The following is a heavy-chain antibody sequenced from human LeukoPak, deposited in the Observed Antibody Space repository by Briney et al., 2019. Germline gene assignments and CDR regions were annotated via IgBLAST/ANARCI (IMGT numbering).Heavy chain of an antibody. CDR1: GFTFSSYS. D-gene: IGHD1-26*01. CDR2: ISSSGSTI. V-gene: IGHV3-48*01. Sequence: GGSLRLSCAASGFTFSSYSMNWVRQAPGKGLEWLSYISSSGSTIYYADSVKGRFTISRDNAKNSLYLQMKSLRAEDTAVYYCATEKVGPNLYYFDYWGQGALVTVSA. J-gene: IGHJ4*02. CDR3: ATEKVGPNLYYFDY.